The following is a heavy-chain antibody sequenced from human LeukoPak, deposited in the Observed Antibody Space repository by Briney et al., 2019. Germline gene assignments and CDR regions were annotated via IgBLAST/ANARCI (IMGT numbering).Heavy chain of an antibody. J-gene: IGHJ3*01. CDR1: GFTFTTYW. CDR2: INQDGVEK. D-gene: IGHD5-24*01. CDR3: ARGFDGYYGFDL. Sequence: GGSLRLSCAASGFTFTTYWMSWVRQAPGKGLEWVANINQDGVEKYYVASVRGRLTISRDNAKNSMYVRMNSLRAEDTAVYYCARGFDGYYGFDLWGQGTMVTVSS. V-gene: IGHV3-7*05.